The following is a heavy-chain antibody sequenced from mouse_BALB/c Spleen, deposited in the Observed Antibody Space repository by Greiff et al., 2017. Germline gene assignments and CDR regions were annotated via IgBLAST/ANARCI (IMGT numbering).Heavy chain of an antibody. V-gene: IGHV1-5*01. J-gene: IGHJ3*01. CDR3: TRGDTGFAY. CDR2: IYPGYSDT. CDR1: GYTFTSYW. Sequence: EVQLQQSGAVLARPGASVKMSCKASGYTFTSYWMHWVKQRPGQGLEWIGAIYPGYSDTSYNQKFKGKAKLTAVTSTSTAYMELSSLTNEDSADYCCTRGDTGFAYWGQGTLVTVSA. D-gene: IGHD3-3*01.